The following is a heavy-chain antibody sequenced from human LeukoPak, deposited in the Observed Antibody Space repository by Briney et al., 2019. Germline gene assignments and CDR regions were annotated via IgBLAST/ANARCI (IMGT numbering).Heavy chain of an antibody. J-gene: IGHJ6*03. V-gene: IGHV4-39*07. Sequence: SETLSLTCTVSAGSISSSAYHWGWIRRPPGKGLEWIGSIYYSGSTYYNPSLKSRVTISVDTSKNQFSLKLSSVTAADTAVYYCATQHSSGSWYEGYYYHYMDVWGKGSTVSVS. CDR3: ATQHSSGSWYEGYYYHYMDV. CDR2: IYYSGST. CDR1: AGSISSSAYH. D-gene: IGHD6-13*01.